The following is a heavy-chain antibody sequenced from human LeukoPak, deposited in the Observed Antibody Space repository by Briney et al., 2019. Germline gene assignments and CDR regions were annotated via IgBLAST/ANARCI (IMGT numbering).Heavy chain of an antibody. CDR2: IHYSGST. CDR3: ARVSFTSSGWYQIDY. J-gene: IGHJ4*02. D-gene: IGHD6-19*01. CDR1: GGSISRYY. Sequence: SETLSLICTVSGGSISRYYWSWIRQPPGKGLEWIGYIHYSGSTNYNPSLKSRVTISVDTSKNQFSLKLSSVTAADTAVYYCARVSFTSSGWYQIDYWGQGTLVTVSS. V-gene: IGHV4-59*01.